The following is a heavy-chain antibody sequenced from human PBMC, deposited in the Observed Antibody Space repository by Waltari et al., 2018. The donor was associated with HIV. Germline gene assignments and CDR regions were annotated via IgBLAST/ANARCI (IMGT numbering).Heavy chain of an antibody. CDR1: GFTFSNYG. CDR2: ISGSGGRT. Sequence: EVQVLESGGALVQPGGSLRLSCAAYGFTFSNYGMSWVRQAPRKGLEWVSTISGSGGRTYYADSVKGRFTVSRDNSKNTLYLQMNSLRAEDTAVYFCVKEHQYSHSWYSYYGMDVWGQGTTVTGSS. CDR3: VKEHQYSHSWYSYYGMDV. V-gene: IGHV3-23*01. J-gene: IGHJ6*02. D-gene: IGHD6-13*01.